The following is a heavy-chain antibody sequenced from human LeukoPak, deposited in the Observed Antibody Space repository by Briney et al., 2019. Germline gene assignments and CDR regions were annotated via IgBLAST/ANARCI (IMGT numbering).Heavy chain of an antibody. J-gene: IGHJ4*02. CDR2: ISGNGAAT. Sequence: GRSLRLSCAASGFTFSGSAMSWVRQAPGKGLEWVSAISGNGAATFYADSVKGRFTISRDNSKNTLYLQMNSLKTEDTAVYYCTTGVWGERGYWGQGTLVTVSS. V-gene: IGHV3-23*01. CDR1: GFTFSGSA. CDR3: TTGVWGERGY. D-gene: IGHD1-26*01.